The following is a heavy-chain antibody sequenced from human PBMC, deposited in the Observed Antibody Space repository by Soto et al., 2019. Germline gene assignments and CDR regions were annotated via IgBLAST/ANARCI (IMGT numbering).Heavy chain of an antibody. J-gene: IGHJ3*02. V-gene: IGHV3-72*01. D-gene: IGHD3-10*01. Sequence: GGSLRLSCAASGFPFSDHYMDWVRQAPGKGLEWVGRTRNKANSHTTEYAASVKGRFIISGDDSKNSLYLQMNSLNTEDTAVYYCARVLITGSINVFHIWGQGTMVTVSS. CDR3: ARVLITGSINVFHI. CDR1: GFPFSDHY. CDR2: TRNKANSHTT.